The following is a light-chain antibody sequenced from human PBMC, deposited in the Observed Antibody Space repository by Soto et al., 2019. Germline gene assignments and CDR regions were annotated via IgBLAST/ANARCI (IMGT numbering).Light chain of an antibody. J-gene: IGKJ4*01. Sequence: DIVMTQSPLSLTVTPGEPASISCRSSQSLLHSNGYHYLDWYLQKPGQSPQLLIYLGSNRASGVPDRFRGSGSGTDFTRKISRGAAEDVGVYYCMRRIKTRFFGGGTKVEIK. CDR2: LGS. CDR1: QSLLHSNGYHY. V-gene: IGKV2-28*01. CDR3: MRRIKTRF.